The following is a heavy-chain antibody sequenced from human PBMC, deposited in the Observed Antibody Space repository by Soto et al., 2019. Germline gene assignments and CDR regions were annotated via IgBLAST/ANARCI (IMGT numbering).Heavy chain of an antibody. J-gene: IGHJ1*01. V-gene: IGHV4-59*01. Sequence: ASETLSLTCTVSGGSISRYFWSWIRQSPGKGLEWIGYIFYTGSTTYNPSLKSRVTISIDTSKNQFSLKLSSLTAADTAVYYCARDPSKYWGQGTLVTVSS. CDR1: GGSISRYF. CDR3: ARDPSKY. CDR2: IFYTGST.